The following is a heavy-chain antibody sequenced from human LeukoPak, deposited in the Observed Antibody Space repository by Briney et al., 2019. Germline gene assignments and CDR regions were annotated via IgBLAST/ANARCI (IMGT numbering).Heavy chain of an antibody. CDR1: GHTFTSYY. V-gene: IGHV1-46*01. CDR2: INPSGGST. J-gene: IGHJ4*02. Sequence: ASVKVSCKASGHTFTSYYMHWVRQAPGQGLEWMGIINPSGGSTSYAQKFQGRVTMTRDMSTSTVYMELSSLRSEDTAVYYCARDMYCSSTSCYSAKQQLDDYWGQGTLVTVSS. D-gene: IGHD2-2*02. CDR3: ARDMYCSSTSCYSAKQQLDDY.